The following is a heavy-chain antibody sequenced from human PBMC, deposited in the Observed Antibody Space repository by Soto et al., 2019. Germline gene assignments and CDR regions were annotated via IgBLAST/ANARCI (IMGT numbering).Heavy chain of an antibody. J-gene: IGHJ5*02. CDR3: VKGSSGWNSWFDH. D-gene: IGHD6-19*01. Sequence: SLRLSCATSGFTFNHYSMHWVRQVTGKGLEWVSGINWSSGARDYADSVKGRFTISRDNAKNSLYLQMNALRVEDTGLYYCVKGSSGWNSWFDHWGQGNQVTVSS. CDR2: INWSSGAR. V-gene: IGHV3-9*01. CDR1: GFTFNHYS.